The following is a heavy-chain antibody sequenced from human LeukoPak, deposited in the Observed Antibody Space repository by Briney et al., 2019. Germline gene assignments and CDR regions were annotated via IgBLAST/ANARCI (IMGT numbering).Heavy chain of an antibody. J-gene: IGHJ4*02. D-gene: IGHD5-12*01. CDR2: ISTSSSYI. CDR3: ASATLLATFDY. Sequence: GGSLRLSCAASGFTFSTYSMNWVRQAPGKGLEWVSSISTSSSYIYYADSVKGRFTISRDNSKNTLYLQMNSLRAEDTAVYYCASATLLATFDYWGQGTLVTVSS. V-gene: IGHV3-21*04. CDR1: GFTFSTYS.